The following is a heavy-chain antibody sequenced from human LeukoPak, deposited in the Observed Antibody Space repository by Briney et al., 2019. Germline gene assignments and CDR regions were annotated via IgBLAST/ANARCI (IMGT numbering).Heavy chain of an antibody. Sequence: ASVKVSCKASGYTFTGYYMHWVRQAPGQGLEWMGWINTNTGNPTYAQGFTGRFVFSLDTSVSTAYLQISSLKAEDTAVYYCARYGRCSGGSCYSRGWYYYYYYGMDVWGQGTTVTV. J-gene: IGHJ6*02. D-gene: IGHD2-15*01. V-gene: IGHV7-4-1*02. CDR1: GYTFTGYY. CDR2: INTNTGNP. CDR3: ARYGRCSGGSCYSRGWYYYYYYGMDV.